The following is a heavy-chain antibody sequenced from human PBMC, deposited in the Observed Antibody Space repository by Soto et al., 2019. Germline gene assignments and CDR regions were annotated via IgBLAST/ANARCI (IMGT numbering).Heavy chain of an antibody. V-gene: IGHV3-23*01. J-gene: IGHJ4*02. D-gene: IGHD2-2*01. CDR1: GFTFSRYV. CDR3: ARVQDRDYCSRTSCLYYFDS. Sequence: EVQLLESGGGLVQPGGSLRLSCVASGFTFSRYVMSWVRQAPGKGLEWVSTINSNGDSTYYADSVKGRFTISRDNSRNSLYLKVNSLRAEDTAVYYCARVQDRDYCSRTSCLYYFDSWGQGALVTVSS. CDR2: INSNGDST.